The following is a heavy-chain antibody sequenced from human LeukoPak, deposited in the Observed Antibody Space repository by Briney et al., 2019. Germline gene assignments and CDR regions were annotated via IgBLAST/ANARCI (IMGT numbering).Heavy chain of an antibody. CDR1: GDSISSGGYY. Sequence: SETLSLTCTVSGDSISSGGYYWSWIRQHPGKGLEWTGYVYYSGSTYYNPSLKSRVTISVDTSKNQFSLKLSSVTAADTAVYYCATRYPTTYYYDSSGYYYLSNWGQGTLVTVSS. CDR3: ATRYPTTYYYDSSGYYYLSN. D-gene: IGHD3-22*01. V-gene: IGHV4-31*03. CDR2: VYYSGST. J-gene: IGHJ4*02.